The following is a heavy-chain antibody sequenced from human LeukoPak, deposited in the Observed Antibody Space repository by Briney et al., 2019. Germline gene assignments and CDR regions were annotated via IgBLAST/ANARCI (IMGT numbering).Heavy chain of an antibody. CDR2: IYHSGST. J-gene: IGHJ4*02. CDR3: ATRSYDYVWGSYRFVDY. D-gene: IGHD3-16*02. V-gene: IGHV4-38-2*02. CDR1: GYSISSGYY. Sequence: SETLSLTCTVSGYSISSGYYWGWIRQPPGKGLEWIGSIYHSGSTNYNPSLKSRATISVDTSKNQFSLKLSSVTAADTAVYYCATRSYDYVWGSYRFVDYWGQGTLVTVSS.